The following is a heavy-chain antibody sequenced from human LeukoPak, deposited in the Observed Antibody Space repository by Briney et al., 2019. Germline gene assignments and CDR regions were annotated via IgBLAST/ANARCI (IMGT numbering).Heavy chain of an antibody. CDR2: FDPEDGET. J-gene: IGHJ5*02. D-gene: IGHD2-15*01. Sequence: GASVKVSCKVSGYTLTELSMHWVRQAPGKGLEWMGGFDPEDGETIYAQKFQGRVTMTEDTSTDTAYMELSSLRSEDTAVYYCATDRPSIGYCSGGSCLGGFDPWGQGTLVTVSS. CDR3: ATDRPSIGYCSGGSCLGGFDP. V-gene: IGHV1-24*01. CDR1: GYTLTELS.